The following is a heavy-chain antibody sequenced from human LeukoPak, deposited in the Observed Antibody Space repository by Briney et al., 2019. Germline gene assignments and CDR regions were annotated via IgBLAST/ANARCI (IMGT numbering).Heavy chain of an antibody. V-gene: IGHV3-23*01. J-gene: IGHJ4*02. Sequence: GGSLRLSCAASGFTFSSYAMNWVRQAPGKGLEWVSVINGGGGRTYYADSVKGRFTISRDNSKNTLYLQMNSLRAEDTAVYYCAKADILGEDTVDYWGQGTLVTVSS. CDR3: AKADILGEDTVDY. CDR1: GFTFSSYA. D-gene: IGHD3-10*01. CDR2: INGGGGRT.